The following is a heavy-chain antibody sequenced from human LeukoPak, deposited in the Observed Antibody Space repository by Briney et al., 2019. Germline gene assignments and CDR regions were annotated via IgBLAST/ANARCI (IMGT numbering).Heavy chain of an antibody. J-gene: IGHJ6*04. Sequence: KAGESLKISCKGSGYSFTSYWIGWVRPMPGKGLEWMGIIYPGDSDTKYSPSFQGQVTISADKSISTAYLQWNSLKASDTAMYYCARTQSTYYYGMDVWGKGTTVTVSS. V-gene: IGHV5-51*01. CDR2: IYPGDSDT. CDR3: ARTQSTYYYGMDV. CDR1: GYSFTSYW.